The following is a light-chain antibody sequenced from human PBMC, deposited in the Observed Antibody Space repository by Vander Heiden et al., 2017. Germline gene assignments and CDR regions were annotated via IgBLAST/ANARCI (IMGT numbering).Light chain of an antibody. CDR1: SSNIGSKT. Sequence: QSVLTQPPSASGTPGQRVPISCSGISSNIGSKTVNWYQQRPGTAPKLLIYSNNQRPSGVPDRFSGSKSGTSASLAISGLQSEDEADYYCAAWDDSLNGVVFGGGTKLTVL. J-gene: IGLJ2*01. V-gene: IGLV1-44*01. CDR2: SNN. CDR3: AAWDDSLNGVV.